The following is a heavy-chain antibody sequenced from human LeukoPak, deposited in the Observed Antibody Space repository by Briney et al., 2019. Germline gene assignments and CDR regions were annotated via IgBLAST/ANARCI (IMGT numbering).Heavy chain of an antibody. Sequence: PSETLSLTCTVSGGSISSGGYYWSWIRQHPGKGLEWIGYIYYSGSTYSNPSLKSRVTISVDTSKNQFSLNLSSVTAADTAVYYCARYCSSTNCYKGGFDPSGQGTLVTVSS. D-gene: IGHD2-2*02. CDR3: ARYCSSTNCYKGGFDP. J-gene: IGHJ5*02. CDR2: IYYSGST. CDR1: GGSISSGGYY. V-gene: IGHV4-31*03.